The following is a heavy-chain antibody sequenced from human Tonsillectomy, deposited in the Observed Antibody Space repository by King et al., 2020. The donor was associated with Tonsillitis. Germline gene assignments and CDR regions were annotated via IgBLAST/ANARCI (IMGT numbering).Heavy chain of an antibody. CDR1: GFTFSSYG. CDR2: ISYDGSNK. CDR3: AKITSYGGQYYHYYGIDV. D-gene: IGHD1-26*01. J-gene: IGHJ6*02. Sequence: VQLVESGVAVVQPGRSLRLSCAASGFTFSSYGMHWVRQAPGKGLEWVAVISYDGSNKYYADSVKGRFTISRDNSKNTLNPQIHSLRGEDTAVYYCAKITSYGGQYYHYYGIDVWGQGTTVTVSS. V-gene: IGHV3-30*18.